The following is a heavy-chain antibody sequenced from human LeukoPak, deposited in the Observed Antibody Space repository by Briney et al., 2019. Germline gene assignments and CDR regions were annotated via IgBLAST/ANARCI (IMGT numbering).Heavy chain of an antibody. V-gene: IGHV4-59*08. CDR2: IYYSGYT. J-gene: IGHJ3*02. D-gene: IGHD6-19*01. CDR3: ARGSGWYWAFDI. CDR1: GGSINSYY. Sequence: SEALSLTCTVSGGSINSYYWSWIRQPPGKGLEWIGFIYYSGYTNSKPSLKSRVTISVDTSKNQFSLRLNSVTAADTAVYYCARGSGWYWAFDIWGQGTMVTVSS.